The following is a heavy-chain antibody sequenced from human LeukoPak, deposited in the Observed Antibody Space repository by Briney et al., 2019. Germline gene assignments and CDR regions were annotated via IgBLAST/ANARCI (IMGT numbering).Heavy chain of an antibody. Sequence: GGSLRLSCAASGFTFSSHNMNWVRQAPGKGLEWVAVISYDGSNKYYADSVKGRFTISRDNSKNTLYLQMNSLRAEDTAVYYCAREIPRFSHEGGYFDYWGQGTLVTVSS. CDR2: ISYDGSNK. V-gene: IGHV3-30-3*01. CDR3: AREIPRFSHEGGYFDY. D-gene: IGHD2-21*01. CDR1: GFTFSSHN. J-gene: IGHJ4*02.